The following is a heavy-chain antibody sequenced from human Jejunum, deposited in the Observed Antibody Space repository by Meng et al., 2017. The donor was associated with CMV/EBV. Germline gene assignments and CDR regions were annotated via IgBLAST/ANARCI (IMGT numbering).Heavy chain of an antibody. Sequence: QVQLVQSGSELEKPGASVRVSCKASGYTFTSYAMNWVRQAPGQGLEWMGWINAGNGYTKSSQNFQDRVTISRDTSASTAYMELRSLRYEDTAVYYCAASSSSWYQNWFDPWGQGTLVTVSS. J-gene: IGHJ5*02. V-gene: IGHV1-3*01. D-gene: IGHD6-13*01. CDR2: INAGNGYT. CDR3: AASSSSWYQNWFDP. CDR1: GYTFTSYA.